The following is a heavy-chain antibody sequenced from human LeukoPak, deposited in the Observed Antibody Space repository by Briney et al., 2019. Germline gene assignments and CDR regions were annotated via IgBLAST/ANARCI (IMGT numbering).Heavy chain of an antibody. CDR3: ARHNDYNLDY. D-gene: IGHD5-24*01. V-gene: IGHV4-59*08. CDR1: GDSINNYY. J-gene: IGHJ4*02. Sequence: SETLSLTCTVSGDSINNYYWSWIRQPPGKGLEWIGYIYYSGSANYNPSLKSRVTISVDTSKNQFSLKLTSVTAADTAVYYCARHNDYNLDYWGQGTLVTVSS. CDR2: IYYSGSA.